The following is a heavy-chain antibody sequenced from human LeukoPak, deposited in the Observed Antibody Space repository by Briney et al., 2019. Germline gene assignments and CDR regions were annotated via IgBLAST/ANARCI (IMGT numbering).Heavy chain of an antibody. CDR3: XXXXXXXXXXXXXXXXYXXV. V-gene: IGHV4-4*07. Sequence: IRXPAXKXXXXIGRIYTSGSTNYTPSLXXRXTMSVDTSKNQFSLKLSSVTAADTAVYYCXXXXXXXXXXXXXXXXYXXVWXKGTXVTISS. J-gene: IGHJ6*04. CDR2: IYTSGST.